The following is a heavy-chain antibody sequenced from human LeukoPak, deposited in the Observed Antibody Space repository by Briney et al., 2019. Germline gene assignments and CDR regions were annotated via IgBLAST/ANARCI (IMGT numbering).Heavy chain of an antibody. CDR2: INHSGST. D-gene: IGHD5-12*01. J-gene: IGHJ6*03. CDR1: GGSFSGYY. Sequence: SETLSLTCAVHGGSFSGYYWSWIRQPPGKGLEWIGEINHSGSTNYNPSLKSRVTISVDTSKNQFSLKLSSVTAADTAVYYCAGGGYDSRAYYYYYMDVWGKGTTVTVSS. V-gene: IGHV4-34*01. CDR3: AGGGYDSRAYYYYYMDV.